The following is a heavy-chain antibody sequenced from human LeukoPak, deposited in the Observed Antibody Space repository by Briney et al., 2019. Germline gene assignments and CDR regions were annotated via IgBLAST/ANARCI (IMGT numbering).Heavy chain of an antibody. J-gene: IGHJ4*02. Sequence: SETLSLTCTVSGGSVSSGSYYWSWIRQPPGKGLEWIGYIYYSGSTNYNPSLKSRVTISIDTSKNQFSLKLSSVTAADTAVYYCARTAYDSSGNFFDYWGQGTLVTVSS. CDR1: GGSVSSGSYY. V-gene: IGHV4-61*01. D-gene: IGHD3-22*01. CDR3: ARTAYDSSGNFFDY. CDR2: IYYSGST.